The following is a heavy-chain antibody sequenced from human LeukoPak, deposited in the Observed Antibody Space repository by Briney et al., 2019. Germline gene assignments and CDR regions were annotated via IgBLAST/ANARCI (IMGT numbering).Heavy chain of an antibody. CDR1: GFSFSSYA. D-gene: IGHD3-10*01. V-gene: IGHV3-23*01. J-gene: IGHJ5*02. Sequence: PSGSLRLSCAASGFSFSSYAKSWGRQGPGKGQEWVSAISSSGGRTYYADSVKGRFTISRDNSKNTLYLQMNSLRAEDMAVYYCAKAGEAAILNWLAPWGEGPLVSVSS. CDR3: AKAGEAAILNWLAP. CDR2: ISSSGGRT.